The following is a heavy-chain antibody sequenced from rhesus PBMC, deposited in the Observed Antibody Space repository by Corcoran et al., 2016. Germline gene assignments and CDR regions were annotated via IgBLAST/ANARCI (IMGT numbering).Heavy chain of an antibody. CDR2: ISGTSGST. D-gene: IGHD2-21*01. CDR1: GVSLSSNW. V-gene: IGHV4-173*01. Sequence: QLQLQESGPGLVKPSETLSLTCAVSGVSLSSNWWRWIRQPPGKGLEWIVRISGTSGSTNYNPSLKSRVTISTDTSKNQFSLKLNSVTAADTAVYYCARGSATFDLWGPGTPITISS. CDR3: ARGSATFDL. J-gene: IGHJ2*01.